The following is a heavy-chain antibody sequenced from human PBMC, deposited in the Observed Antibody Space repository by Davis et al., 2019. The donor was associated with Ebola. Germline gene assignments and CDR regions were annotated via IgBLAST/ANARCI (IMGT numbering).Heavy chain of an antibody. D-gene: IGHD1-26*01. CDR3: ARRVGARSGFDY. CDR2: ISTYNGNT. J-gene: IGHJ4*02. CDR1: GYSFTDDG. V-gene: IGHV1-18*01. Sequence: ASVKVSCKASGYSFTDDGISWVRQAPGQGLEWMGWISTYNGNTNYAQKFQGRITMTRNISISTAYMELSSLRSEDTTVYYCARRVGARSGFDYWGQGSLVTVSS.